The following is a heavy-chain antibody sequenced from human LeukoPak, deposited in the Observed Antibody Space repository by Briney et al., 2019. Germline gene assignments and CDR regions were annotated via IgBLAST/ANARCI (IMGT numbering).Heavy chain of an antibody. D-gene: IGHD3-22*01. CDR1: GFIFSSYS. Sequence: PGGSLRLSCAASGFIFSSYSMNWVRQAPGKGLEWVSSISSSSSYIYYADSVKGRFTISRVNSKNTLYLQMNSLRAEDTAVYYCAKDITTLIDWGQGTLVTVSS. J-gene: IGHJ4*02. V-gene: IGHV3-21*04. CDR3: AKDITTLID. CDR2: ISSSSSYI.